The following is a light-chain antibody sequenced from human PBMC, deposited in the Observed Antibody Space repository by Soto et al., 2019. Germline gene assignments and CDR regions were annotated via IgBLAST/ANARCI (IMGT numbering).Light chain of an antibody. J-gene: IGLJ1*01. CDR1: SSNIGSNY. CDR2: RNN. V-gene: IGLV1-47*01. Sequence: QSVLTQPPSASGTPGQRVTISCSGSSSNIGSNYVYWYQHLPGTAPKLLIYRNNQRPSGVPDRFSGSKPGTSASLAISGLRSEDEADYYCAAWDDSLSVYVFGTGTKVTVL. CDR3: AAWDDSLSVYV.